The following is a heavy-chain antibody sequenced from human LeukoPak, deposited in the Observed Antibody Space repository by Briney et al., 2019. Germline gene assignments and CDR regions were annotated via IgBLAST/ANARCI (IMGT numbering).Heavy chain of an antibody. J-gene: IGHJ4*02. D-gene: IGHD1-1*01. Sequence: PSETLSLTCTASGDSISRDYWSWMRQPPGKGLEWIGYIYHTGSTNYNPSLKSRVTISLDTSKKQFSLKLSSVTAADTAVYYCARENLERYYFDSWSQGTLVTVSS. V-gene: IGHV4-59*01. CDR3: ARENLERYYFDS. CDR1: GDSISRDY. CDR2: IYHTGST.